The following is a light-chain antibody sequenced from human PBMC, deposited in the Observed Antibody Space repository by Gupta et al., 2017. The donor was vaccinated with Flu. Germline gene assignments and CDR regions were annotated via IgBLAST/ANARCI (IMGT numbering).Light chain of an antibody. Sequence: SLCPGERAILSCRASQSVRNFLAWYQQKPGQSPRLLIYDVFNRSTGIPARFSGSGSGTDFILTISSLEPEDFAVYYCQLSSAFGGGTKVEI. CDR3: QLSSA. CDR1: QSVRNF. J-gene: IGKJ4*01. V-gene: IGKV3-11*01. CDR2: DVF.